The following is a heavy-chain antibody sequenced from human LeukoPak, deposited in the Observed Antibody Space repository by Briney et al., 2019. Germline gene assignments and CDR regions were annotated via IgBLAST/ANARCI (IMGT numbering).Heavy chain of an antibody. V-gene: IGHV1-69*05. Sequence: SVKVSCKASGGTFSSYATSWVRQAPGQGLEWMGGIIPIFGTANYAQKFQGRVTITTDESTSTAYMELSSLRSEDTAVYYCARGATAGYYYYYMDVGGKGTTVTVS. CDR2: IIPIFGTA. J-gene: IGHJ6*03. D-gene: IGHD5-24*01. CDR1: GGTFSSYA. CDR3: ARGATAGYYYYYMDV.